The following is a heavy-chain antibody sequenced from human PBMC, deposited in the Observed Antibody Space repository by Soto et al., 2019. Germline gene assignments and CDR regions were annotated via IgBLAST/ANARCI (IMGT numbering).Heavy chain of an antibody. CDR3: ARGRSFSYDSTPPPMFDP. CDR2: IGTLSDT. J-gene: IGHJ5*02. D-gene: IGHD3-10*01. V-gene: IGHV3-13*01. Sequence: LRLSCAGSGFTFSTFDIHWVRQAPGKGLEWVSGIGTLSDTFYAASVQGRFTISRQNAKNSVYLQMNSLRAGDTAFYYCARGRSFSYDSTPPPMFDPWGQGTLVTVSS. CDR1: GFTFSTFD.